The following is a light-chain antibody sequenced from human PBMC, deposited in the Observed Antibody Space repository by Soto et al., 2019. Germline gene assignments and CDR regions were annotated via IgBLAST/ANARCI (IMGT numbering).Light chain of an antibody. CDR2: LNSDGSH. CDR1: SGHSSYA. Sequence: QSVLTQSPSASASLGASVNLTCTLRSGHSSYAIAWHQQQPEKGPRYLMKLNSDGSHSKGDGIPDRFSGSSSGAERYLAISSLQCEDEADYYRQTWGTGMGVFGTGTKVTVL. J-gene: IGLJ1*01. CDR3: QTWGTGMGV. V-gene: IGLV4-69*01.